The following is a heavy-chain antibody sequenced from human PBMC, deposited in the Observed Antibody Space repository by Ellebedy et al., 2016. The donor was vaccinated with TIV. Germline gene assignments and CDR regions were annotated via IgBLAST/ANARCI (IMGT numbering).Heavy chain of an antibody. CDR2: INPNSGDT. D-gene: IGHD5-12*01. V-gene: IGHV1-2*06. CDR3: ARERNSGYGAYEH. Sequence: AASVKVSCKASGYTFTGYDMHWVRQAPGQGLEWMGRINPNSGDTNYAQKFQGRVTMTRDTSISTAYMELSSLRSEDTAVYYCARERNSGYGAYEHWGQGTLVTVSS. CDR1: GYTFTGYD. J-gene: IGHJ1*01.